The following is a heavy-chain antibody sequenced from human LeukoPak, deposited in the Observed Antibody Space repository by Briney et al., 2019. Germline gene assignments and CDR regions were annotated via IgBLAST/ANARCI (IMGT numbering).Heavy chain of an antibody. D-gene: IGHD3-22*01. CDR3: ARAITYYYDSSGYYFDY. Sequence: GGSLRLSCAASGFTFSSYSMNWVRQAPGKGLEWVSSISSSSSYRYYADSVKGRFTISRDNAKNSLYLQMNSLRAEDTAVYYCARAITYYYDSSGYYFDYWGQGTLVTVSS. CDR1: GFTFSSYS. CDR2: ISSSSSYR. J-gene: IGHJ4*02. V-gene: IGHV3-21*01.